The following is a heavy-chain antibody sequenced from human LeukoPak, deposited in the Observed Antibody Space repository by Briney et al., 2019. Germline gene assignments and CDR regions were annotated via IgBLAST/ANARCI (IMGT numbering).Heavy chain of an antibody. CDR1: GFTFSSYA. Sequence: GGSLGLSCAASGFTFSSYAMHWVRQAPGKGLEWVAVISYDGSNKYYADSVKGRFTISRDNSKNTLYLQMNSLRAEDTAVYYCARGIAARFDYWGQGTLVTVSS. CDR2: ISYDGSNK. CDR3: ARGIAARFDY. J-gene: IGHJ4*02. V-gene: IGHV3-30-3*01. D-gene: IGHD6-13*01.